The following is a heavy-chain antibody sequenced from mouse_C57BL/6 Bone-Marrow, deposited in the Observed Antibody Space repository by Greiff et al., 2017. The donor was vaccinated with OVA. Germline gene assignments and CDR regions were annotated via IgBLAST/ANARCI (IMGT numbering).Heavy chain of an antibody. V-gene: IGHV2-6-1*01. Sequence: VQLVESGPGLVAPSQSLSITCTVSGFSLTSYGVHWVRQPPGKGLEWLVVIWSDGSTTYNSALKSRLSISKDNSKSQVFLKMNSLQTDDTAMYYCARHPPSYYYGSSPYAMDYWGQGTSVTVSS. J-gene: IGHJ4*01. D-gene: IGHD1-1*01. CDR2: IWSDGST. CDR3: ARHPPSYYYGSSPYAMDY. CDR1: GFSLTSYG.